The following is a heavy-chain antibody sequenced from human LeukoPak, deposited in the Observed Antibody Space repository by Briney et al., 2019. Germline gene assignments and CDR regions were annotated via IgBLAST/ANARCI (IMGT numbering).Heavy chain of an antibody. CDR3: ARHVVVGDAFDI. Sequence: KPSETLSLTCTVSGGSISSYYWSWIRQPPGKELEWIGYIYYSGSTNYNPSLDSRLTTSVDTSKNHFFLKLSSVTAADTAIYFCARHVVVGDAFDIWGQGTVVTVSS. V-gene: IGHV4-59*08. CDR2: IYYSGST. J-gene: IGHJ3*02. D-gene: IGHD1-26*01. CDR1: GGSISSYY.